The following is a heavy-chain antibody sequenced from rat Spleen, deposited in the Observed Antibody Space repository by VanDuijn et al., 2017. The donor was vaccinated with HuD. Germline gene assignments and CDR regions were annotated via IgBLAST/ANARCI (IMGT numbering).Heavy chain of an antibody. Sequence: QVQLKESGPGLVQPSQTLSLTCNVSGFSLSSYHVSWIRQPPGKGLEWMGVIWTNGGTDYNSAIKSRLSINRDTSKSQVFLKMNTLQSEDTAMYFCASPRARYYYDGTYSSPFDHWGQGVMVTVSS. CDR2: IWTNGGT. D-gene: IGHD1-12*02. V-gene: IGHV2-47*01. CDR3: ASPRARYYYDGTYSSPFDH. CDR1: GFSLSSYH. J-gene: IGHJ2*01.